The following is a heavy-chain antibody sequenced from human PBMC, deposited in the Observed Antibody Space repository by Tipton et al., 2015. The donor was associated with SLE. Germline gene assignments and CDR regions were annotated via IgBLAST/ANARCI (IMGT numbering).Heavy chain of an antibody. CDR3: ARDPGTRYGMDV. V-gene: IGHV4-59*01. D-gene: IGHD6-13*01. CDR1: GGSISSYY. Sequence: TLSPTCTVSGGSISSYYWSWIRQPPGKRLEWLGHIYYSGTTNYNPSLRSRVTISLDASKNQLSLKLSSVTAADTAIYYCARDPGTRYGMDVWGQGTTVTVSS. J-gene: IGHJ6*02. CDR2: IYYSGTT.